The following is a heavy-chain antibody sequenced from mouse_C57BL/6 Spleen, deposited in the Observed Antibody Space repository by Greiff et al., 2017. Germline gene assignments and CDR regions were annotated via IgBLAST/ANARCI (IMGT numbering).Heavy chain of an antibody. CDR1: GYTFTDYY. D-gene: IGHD2-3*01. J-gene: IGHJ4*01. CDR2: INPNNGGT. Sequence: VQLQQSGPELVKPGASVKISCKASGYTFTDYYMNWVKQSHGKSLEWIGDINPNNGGTSYNQKFKGKATLTVDKSSSTAYMELRSLTSEDSAVYYCARAPHDGYYEGAMDYWGQGTSVTVSS. V-gene: IGHV1-26*01. CDR3: ARAPHDGYYEGAMDY.